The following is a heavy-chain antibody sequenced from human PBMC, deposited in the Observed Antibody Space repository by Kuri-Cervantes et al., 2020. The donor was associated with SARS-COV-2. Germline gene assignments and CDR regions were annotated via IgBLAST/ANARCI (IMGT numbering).Heavy chain of an antibody. CDR3: ARGLYYYGSGSYYGTEGVPVGIDY. J-gene: IGHJ4*02. Sequence: ASVKVSCKAFGYSFSDHYMYWVRQAPGQGLEWMGIINPSGSGTRYPQRFQDRISMTRDTSTSTVYMELSSLRSEDTAVYYCARGLYYYGSGSYYGTEGVPVGIDYWGQGTLVTVSS. CDR2: INPSGSGT. CDR1: GYSFSDHY. D-gene: IGHD3-10*01. V-gene: IGHV1-46*01.